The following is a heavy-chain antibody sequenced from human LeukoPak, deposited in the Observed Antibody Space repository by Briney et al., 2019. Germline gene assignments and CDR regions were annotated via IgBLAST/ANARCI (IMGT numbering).Heavy chain of an antibody. CDR1: GFTFSDYA. J-gene: IGHJ6*03. CDR2: ISATGGST. CDR3: AKEGGHYDFWLGYMDV. Sequence: GGSLRLSCKASGFTFSDYAMTCVRQAPGKGLEWVSSISATGGSTYYADSAKGRFTISRDNSKNMLYLQMNSLRAEDTAVYYCAKEGGHYDFWLGYMDVWGKGTTVTVSS. V-gene: IGHV3-23*01. D-gene: IGHD3-3*01.